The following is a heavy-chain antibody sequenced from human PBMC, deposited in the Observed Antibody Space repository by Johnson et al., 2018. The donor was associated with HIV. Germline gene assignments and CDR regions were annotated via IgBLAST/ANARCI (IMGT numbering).Heavy chain of an antibody. CDR1: GFTFSFYW. Sequence: VQLVESGGGLVKPGGSLRLSCVGSGFTFSFYWMNWVRQAPGNGLEWVANIKQDGSAIIYVDSVKGRFTISRDNAKDSLYLQMNSLRAEDTALYYCARELTYYYGSGSYPSGLDAFDIWGQGTMVTVSS. J-gene: IGHJ3*02. V-gene: IGHV3-7*03. CDR2: IKQDGSAI. CDR3: ARELTYYYGSGSYPSGLDAFDI. D-gene: IGHD3-10*01.